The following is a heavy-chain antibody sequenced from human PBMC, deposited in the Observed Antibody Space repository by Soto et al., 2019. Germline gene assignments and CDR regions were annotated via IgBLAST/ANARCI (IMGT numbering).Heavy chain of an antibody. D-gene: IGHD6-6*01. CDR2: TYYRSKWYN. CDR3: ARALNEEDPREYSSPLGY. CDR1: GDSVSSNSAA. V-gene: IGHV6-1*01. Sequence: PSQTLSLTCAISGDSVSSNSAAWNWIRQSPSRGLEWLGRTYYRSKWYNDYAVSVKSRITINPDTSKNQFSLQLNSVTPEDTAVYYCARALNEEDPREYSSPLGYWGQGTLVTVSS. J-gene: IGHJ4*02.